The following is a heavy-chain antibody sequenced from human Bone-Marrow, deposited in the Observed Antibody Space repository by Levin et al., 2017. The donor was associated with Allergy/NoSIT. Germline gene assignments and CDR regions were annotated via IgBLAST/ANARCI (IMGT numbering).Heavy chain of an antibody. CDR1: GGTFSNYP. CDR2: IIPGFGTV. D-gene: IGHD1-20*01. V-gene: IGHV1-69*13. CDR3: ARSLRNRLTGTPRQFEY. Sequence: AASVKVSCKASGGTFSNYPISWVRQAPGQGLEWMGGIIPGFGTVDSARKFEGRLTITADEDTTTAYMELSSLRSEDTAVYFCARSLRNRLTGTPRQFEYWGQGTLVTVSS. J-gene: IGHJ1*01.